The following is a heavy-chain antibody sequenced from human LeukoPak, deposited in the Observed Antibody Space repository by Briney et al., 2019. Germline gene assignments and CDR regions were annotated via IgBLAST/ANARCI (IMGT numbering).Heavy chain of an antibody. CDR3: AKGIDYGDPPHYYGMDV. V-gene: IGHV3-9*01. D-gene: IGHD4-17*01. J-gene: IGHJ6*02. CDR1: GFTFDDYA. CDR2: ISWNSGSI. Sequence: GGSLRLSCAASGFTFDDYAMHWVRQAPGKGLEWVSGISWNSGSIGYADSVKGRFTISRDIAKNSLYLQMNSLRAEDTALYYCAKGIDYGDPPHYYGMDVWGQGTTVTVSS.